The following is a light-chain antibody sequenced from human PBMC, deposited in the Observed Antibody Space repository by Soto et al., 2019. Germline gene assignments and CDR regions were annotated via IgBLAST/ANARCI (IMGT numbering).Light chain of an antibody. J-gene: IGLJ3*02. CDR2: EGS. Sequence: QSALTQPASVSGSPGQSITISCTGASSDVGSYKFVSWYQQHPGKAPKLMIFEGSKRPSGVSDRFSGSKSGNTASLTISGLQGEEEADYHCCPYAGSNIWLFGGGTKVTVL. CDR3: CPYAGSNIWL. V-gene: IGLV2-23*01. CDR1: SSDVGSYKF.